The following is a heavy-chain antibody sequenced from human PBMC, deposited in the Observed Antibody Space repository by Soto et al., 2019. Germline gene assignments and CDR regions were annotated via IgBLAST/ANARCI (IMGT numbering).Heavy chain of an antibody. V-gene: IGHV1-18*01. CDR1: GYSFTTYG. CDR3: ARDAPGISVAGRSPHFDR. J-gene: IGHJ4*02. CDR2: ISGSNGNT. D-gene: IGHD6-19*01. Sequence: QVQLVQSGAEVKNPGASVKVSCKASGYSFTTYGISWVRQAPGQGLEWMGWISGSNGNTNYAQKLQARVTMTTDTFTTTAYMELRSLGSDDTAVYYCARDAPGISVAGRSPHFDRCGQGSLVTVSS.